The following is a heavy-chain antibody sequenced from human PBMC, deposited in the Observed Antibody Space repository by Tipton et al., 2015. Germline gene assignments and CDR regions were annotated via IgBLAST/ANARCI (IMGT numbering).Heavy chain of an antibody. Sequence: AGLVKPSETLSLTCAVYGGSFSGYYWSWIRQPPEKGLEWIGSIYYTGTTHYNPSLKGRLTISLDTTKNHFSLRLNSVTAADTAVYYCARTYSYDSGTDYEGDWFDPWGQGTLVTVSS. V-gene: IGHV4-34*01. J-gene: IGHJ5*02. CDR3: ARTYSYDSGTDYEGDWFDP. CDR2: IYYTGTT. D-gene: IGHD3-10*01. CDR1: GGSFSGYY.